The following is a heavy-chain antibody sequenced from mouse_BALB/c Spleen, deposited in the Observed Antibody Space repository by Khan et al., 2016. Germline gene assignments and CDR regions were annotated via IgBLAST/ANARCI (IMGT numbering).Heavy chain of an antibody. J-gene: IGHJ2*01. CDR1: GYSITSDYA. Sequence: VQLQESGPGLVKPSQSLSLTCTVIGYSITSDYAWNWIRQFPGNKLEWMGYISYSGSTSYNPSLKSRISITRDTSKNQFFLQLNSVTTEDTATYYCARYYYGSSYFDYWGQGTTLTVSS. CDR2: ISYSGST. CDR3: ARYYYGSSYFDY. D-gene: IGHD1-1*01. V-gene: IGHV3-2*02.